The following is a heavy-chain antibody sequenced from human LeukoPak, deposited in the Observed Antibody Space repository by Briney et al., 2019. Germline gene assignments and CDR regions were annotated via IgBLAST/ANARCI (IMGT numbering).Heavy chain of an antibody. CDR2: INHSGST. CDR1: GGSFSGYY. V-gene: IGHV4-34*01. CDR3: ARIRGITMVRKERVGQRRFDP. Sequence: KSSETLSLTCAVYGGSFSGYYWSWIRQPPGKGLEWIGEINHSGSTKYNPSLKSRVTISVDTSKNHFSLKPTSVTAADTAVYYCARIRGITMVRKERVGQRRFDPWGQGTLVTVSS. D-gene: IGHD3-10*01. J-gene: IGHJ5*02.